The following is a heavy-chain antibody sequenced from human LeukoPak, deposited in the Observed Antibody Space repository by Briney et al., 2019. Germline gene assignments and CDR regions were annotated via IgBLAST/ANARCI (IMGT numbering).Heavy chain of an antibody. CDR1: EFTFNSYW. Sequence: GGSLRLSCAASEFTFNSYWMSWVRQAPGKGLEWVANIKQDGGQIYYLDSVKGRFTISRDNAKNSLYLQMNSLRAEDTAVYYCARLGARQMLEYWGQGTLVTVSA. J-gene: IGHJ4*02. D-gene: IGHD4-17*01. V-gene: IGHV3-7*01. CDR3: ARLGARQMLEY. CDR2: IKQDGGQI.